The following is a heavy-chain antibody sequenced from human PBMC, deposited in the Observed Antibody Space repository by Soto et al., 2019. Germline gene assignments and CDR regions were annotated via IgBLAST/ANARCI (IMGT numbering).Heavy chain of an antibody. CDR3: ARDKERSYYAMDV. CDR2: IDPSGKNT. CDR1: GYTFTSYY. V-gene: IGHV1-46*01. D-gene: IGHD3-16*01. J-gene: IGHJ6*02. Sequence: ASVKVSCKASGYTFTSYYINWVRQAPGQGLEWMGIIDPSGKNTKKAQKFQGRVTMTSDSSTSTVYLELSSLRSDDTAVYYCARDKERSYYAMDVWGQGTPVTVYS.